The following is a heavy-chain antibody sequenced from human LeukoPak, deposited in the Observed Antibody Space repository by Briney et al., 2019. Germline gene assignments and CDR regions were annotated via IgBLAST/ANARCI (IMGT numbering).Heavy chain of an antibody. V-gene: IGHV5-51*01. Sequence: GESLKISCQGSGYSFNNYWIGWVRQMPGKGLEWMGIIYPGDSDTRYSPSFQGQVTISADKSINTAYLQWSSLKASDTAMYYCARQYSRSSPFDCWGQGTLVTVPS. J-gene: IGHJ4*02. CDR1: GYSFNNYW. CDR3: ARQYSRSSPFDC. CDR2: IYPGDSDT. D-gene: IGHD6-6*01.